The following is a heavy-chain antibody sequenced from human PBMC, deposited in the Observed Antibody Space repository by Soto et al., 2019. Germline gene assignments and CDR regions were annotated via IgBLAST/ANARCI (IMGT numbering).Heavy chain of an antibody. Sequence: GGSLRLSCAASGFTFSSYAMSWVRQAPGKGLEWVSAISGSGGSTYYADSVKGRFTISRDNSKNTLYLQMNSLRAEDTAVYYGAKGQYYDFWSGYWYFDLWGRGTLVTVSS. V-gene: IGHV3-23*01. J-gene: IGHJ2*01. CDR1: GFTFSSYA. CDR3: AKGQYYDFWSGYWYFDL. CDR2: ISGSGGST. D-gene: IGHD3-3*01.